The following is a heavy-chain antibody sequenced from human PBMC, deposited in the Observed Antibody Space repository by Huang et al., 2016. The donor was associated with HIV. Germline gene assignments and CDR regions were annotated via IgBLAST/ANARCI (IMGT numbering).Heavy chain of an antibody. J-gene: IGHJ3*02. CDR2: ISNDGSNN. Sequence: QVQLVESGGGVVQPGRSLRLSCAASGFPFNNHAMHWVRQAPGKGRDWVAVISNDGSNNYYADSVKGRFTISSDSSKNTLFLHMTSLRTEDTAVYYCARAKDTWDAYDIWGQGTMVIVSS. V-gene: IGHV3-30-3*01. CDR3: ARAKDTWDAYDI. CDR1: GFPFNNHA. D-gene: IGHD5-18*01.